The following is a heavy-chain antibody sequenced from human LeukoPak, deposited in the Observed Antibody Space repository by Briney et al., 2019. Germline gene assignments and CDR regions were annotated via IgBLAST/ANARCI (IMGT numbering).Heavy chain of an antibody. D-gene: IGHD4-17*01. V-gene: IGHV3-30*18. Sequence: AGGSLRLSCAASGFSFISYGMHWVRQAPGKGLEWVGVISDDGRNKKYADSVKGRFTTSRDNSKDTLYLQMNSLRDEDTAVYYCAKRPSDYGDYVTYFDYWGQGTLVTVSS. J-gene: IGHJ4*02. CDR2: ISDDGRNK. CDR3: AKRPSDYGDYVTYFDY. CDR1: GFSFISYG.